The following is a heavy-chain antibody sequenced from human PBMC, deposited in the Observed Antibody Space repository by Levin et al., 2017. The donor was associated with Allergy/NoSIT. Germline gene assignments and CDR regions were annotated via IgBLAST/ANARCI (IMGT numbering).Heavy chain of an antibody. CDR3: ARRYSSRHYGMDV. J-gene: IGHJ6*02. D-gene: IGHD6-13*01. V-gene: IGHV3-33*01. CDR2: IWYDGSNK. CDR1: GFTFSSYG. Sequence: GGSLRLSCAASGFTFSSYGMHWVRQAPGKGLEWVAVIWYDGSNKYYADSVKGRFTISRDNSKNTLYLQMNSLRAEDTAVYYCARRYSSRHYGMDVWGQGTTVTVSS.